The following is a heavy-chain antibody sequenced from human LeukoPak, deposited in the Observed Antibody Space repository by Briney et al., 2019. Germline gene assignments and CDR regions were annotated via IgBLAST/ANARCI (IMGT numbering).Heavy chain of an antibody. D-gene: IGHD1-26*01. V-gene: IGHV4-59*08. CDR2: IYYSGST. J-gene: IGHJ4*02. CDR3: ARQYSIVGAPDY. Sequence: SETLSLTCTVSGGSISGYYWSWIRQPPGKGLEWIGYIYYSGSTNYNPSLKSRVTISVDTSKNQFSLKLSSVTAADTAVYYCARQYSIVGAPDYWGQGTLVTVSS. CDR1: GGSISGYY.